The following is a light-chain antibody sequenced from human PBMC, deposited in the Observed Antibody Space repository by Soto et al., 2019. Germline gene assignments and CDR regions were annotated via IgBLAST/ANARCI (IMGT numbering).Light chain of an antibody. V-gene: IGLV3-1*01. CDR1: KLGDKN. CDR2: QDT. J-gene: IGLJ2*01. Sequence: SYELTQPPSVSVSPGRTATITCSGDKLGDKNVCWYQQKPGQSPVLVIYQDTKRPSGIPERISGSNSGNTATLTISGTQAMDEADYYCQAWDRSTAVFGGGTKLTVL. CDR3: QAWDRSTAV.